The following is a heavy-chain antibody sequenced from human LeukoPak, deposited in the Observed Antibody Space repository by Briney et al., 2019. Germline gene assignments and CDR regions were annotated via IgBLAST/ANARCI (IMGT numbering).Heavy chain of an antibody. CDR3: ARDSVRDSSGYYYRHYFDY. D-gene: IGHD3-22*01. J-gene: IGHJ4*02. CDR2: ISSSGITI. Sequence: PGGSLRLSCAASGFTFSTYEMNWVRQAPGKGLEWVSHISSSGITIYYADSVKGRFTISRDNAKNSLYLQMNSLRAEDTAVYYCARDSVRDSSGYYYRHYFDYWGQGTLVTVSS. CDR1: GFTFSTYE. V-gene: IGHV3-48*03.